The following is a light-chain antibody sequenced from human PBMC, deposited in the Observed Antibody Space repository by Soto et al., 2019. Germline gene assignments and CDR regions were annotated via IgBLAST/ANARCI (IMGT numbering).Light chain of an antibody. J-gene: IGKJ2*01. CDR2: GAS. V-gene: IGKV3-20*01. CDR1: QSVSSSY. CDR3: QQYDSSRPTYT. Sequence: EIVLTQSPGTLSLSPGERATLSCRASQSVSSSYLAWYQQKPGQAPRLLIYGASSRATGIPDRFSGSGSGTDFTLTISRLEPEDFAVYYCQQYDSSRPTYTFGQGTKLEIK.